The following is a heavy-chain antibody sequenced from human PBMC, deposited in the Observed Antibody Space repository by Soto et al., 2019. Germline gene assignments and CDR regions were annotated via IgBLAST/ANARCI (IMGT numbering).Heavy chain of an antibody. CDR3: ARDARFCRGGSWYGRPHDAFCI. Sequence: QVQLQESGPGLVKPSQTLSLTCTVSGGSISSGGYYWSWIRQHPGKGLEWIGYIYYSGSTYYNPSRKGRVNISVDTSKNQFSLKLGSVTAAGTAVYYCARDARFCRGGSWYGRPHDAFCIWGQGTMVTVSS. J-gene: IGHJ3*02. V-gene: IGHV4-31*03. CDR1: GGSISSGGYY. D-gene: IGHD2-15*01. CDR2: IYYSGST.